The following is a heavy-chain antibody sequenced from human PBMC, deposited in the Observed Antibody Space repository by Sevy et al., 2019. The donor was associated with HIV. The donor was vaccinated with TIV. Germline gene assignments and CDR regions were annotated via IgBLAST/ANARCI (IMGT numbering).Heavy chain of an antibody. CDR3: ARVGSDWELDY. Sequence: SETLSLTCTVSGGSIRSYYWSWIRQPPGKGLEWIGYIYYSGSTNCNPSLKSRVTISVDTSENQFSLKLSSVTAADTAVYYCARVGSDWELDYWGQGTLVTVSS. CDR2: IYYSGST. D-gene: IGHD1-26*01. V-gene: IGHV4-59*01. J-gene: IGHJ4*02. CDR1: GGSIRSYY.